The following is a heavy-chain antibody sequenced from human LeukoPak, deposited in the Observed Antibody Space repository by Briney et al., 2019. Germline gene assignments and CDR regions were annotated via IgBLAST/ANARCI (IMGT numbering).Heavy chain of an antibody. CDR2: ISHSGIT. CDR3: VVEDTSLVYVV. CDR1: GASISTGGLF. D-gene: IGHD5-18*01. V-gene: IGHV4-30-2*01. J-gene: IGHJ4*02. Sequence: PSQTLSLTCAVSGASISTGGLFWRWVRQPPGKGLEWIGYISHSGITSYNPSLKSRVTISLDRSKNHFSLMLTSVTAADPAVYYCVVEDTSLVYVVWGQGTLVTVSS.